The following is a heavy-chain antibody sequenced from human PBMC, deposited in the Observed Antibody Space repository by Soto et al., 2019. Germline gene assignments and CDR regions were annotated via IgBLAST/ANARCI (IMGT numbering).Heavy chain of an antibody. J-gene: IGHJ5*02. CDR1: DGSISSGDYY. CDR3: AGLKLGYNTFDP. CDR2: IYYSGST. Sequence: QVQLQESGPGLVKPSQTLSLTCTFSDGSISSGDYYWSWIRQPPGKGLEWIGYIYYSGSTYYNPSLKSRFIISLDTSKNQFSLKLSSVTAADTAVYYCAGLKLGYNTFDPWGQGTLVTVSS. V-gene: IGHV4-30-4*01. D-gene: IGHD5-18*01.